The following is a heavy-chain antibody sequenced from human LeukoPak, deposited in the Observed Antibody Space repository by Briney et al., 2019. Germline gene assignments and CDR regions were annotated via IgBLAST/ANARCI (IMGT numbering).Heavy chain of an antibody. CDR3: AKEYYDFWSGYYYFDY. CDR1: GFTFSSYA. V-gene: IGHV3-23*01. CDR2: IGGGGGST. D-gene: IGHD3-3*01. Sequence: PGGSLRLSCAAAGFTFSSYAMSWVRQAPGKGLEWVSAIGGGGGSTYYADSVKGRFTISRDNSKNTLYLQMNSLRAEDTAVYYCAKEYYDFWSGYYYFDYWGQGTLVTVSS. J-gene: IGHJ4*02.